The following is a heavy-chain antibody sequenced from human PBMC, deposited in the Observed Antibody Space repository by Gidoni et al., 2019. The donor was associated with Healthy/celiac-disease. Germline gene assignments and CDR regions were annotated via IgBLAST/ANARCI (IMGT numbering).Heavy chain of an antibody. V-gene: IGHV4-34*01. CDR2: INHSGST. CDR1: GGSFSGYY. D-gene: IGHD6-19*01. CDR3: ARSVRAGTGLGRFDY. J-gene: IGHJ4*02. Sequence: QVQLQQWGAGLLKPSETLSLTCAVYGGSFSGYYWSWIRQPPGKGLEWIGEINHSGSTNYNPSLKSRVTISVDTSKNQFSLKLSSVTAADTAVYYCARSVRAGTGLGRFDYWGQGTLVTVSS.